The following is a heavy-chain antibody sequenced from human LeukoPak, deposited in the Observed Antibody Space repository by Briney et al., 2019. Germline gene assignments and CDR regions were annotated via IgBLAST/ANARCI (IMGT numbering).Heavy chain of an antibody. D-gene: IGHD1-26*01. CDR3: AKDQWSFSYFDY. CDR1: GFTFSSYW. J-gene: IGHJ4*02. Sequence: SGGSLRLSCAASGFTFSSYWMHWVRQAPGKGLVWVSRINSHGSSTSYADSVKGRFTISRDNAKNTLYLQMNSLRAEDTAVYYCAKDQWSFSYFDYWGQGTLVTVSS. V-gene: IGHV3-74*01. CDR2: INSHGSST.